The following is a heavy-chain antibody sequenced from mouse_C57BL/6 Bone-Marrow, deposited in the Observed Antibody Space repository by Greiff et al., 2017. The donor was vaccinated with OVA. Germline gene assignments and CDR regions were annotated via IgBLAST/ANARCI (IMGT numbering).Heavy chain of an antibody. CDR2: IYPGNSDT. J-gene: IGHJ3*01. CDR3: TRTETLYYGSSYVGFAY. Sequence: EVQLQQSGTVLARPGASVKMSCKTSGYTFTSYWMHWVKQRPGQGLEWIGAIYPGNSDTSYNQKFKGKAKLTAVTSASTAYMELSSLTNEDSAVYYCTRTETLYYGSSYVGFAYWGKGTLVTVSA. V-gene: IGHV1-5*01. D-gene: IGHD1-1*01. CDR1: GYTFTSYW.